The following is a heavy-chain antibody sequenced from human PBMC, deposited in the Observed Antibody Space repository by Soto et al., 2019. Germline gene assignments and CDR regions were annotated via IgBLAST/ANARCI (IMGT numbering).Heavy chain of an antibody. CDR1: GYSFTSYW. Sequence: GESLKISCKGSGYSFTSYWIGWVRQMPGKGLEWMGIIYPGDSDTRYSPSFQGQVTISADKSISTAYPQWSSLKASDTAMYYCATLQYDFWSGYNDDAFDIWGLGTMVTVSS. V-gene: IGHV5-51*01. CDR3: ATLQYDFWSGYNDDAFDI. D-gene: IGHD3-3*01. CDR2: IYPGDSDT. J-gene: IGHJ3*02.